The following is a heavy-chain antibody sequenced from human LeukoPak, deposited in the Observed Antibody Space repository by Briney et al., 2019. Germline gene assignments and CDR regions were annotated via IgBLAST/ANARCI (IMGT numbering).Heavy chain of an antibody. CDR1: GGSISSFY. Sequence: PSETLSLTCTVSGGSISSFYWSWIRQPPGKGLEWLGYIYYSGNTNYSPPLKTRVTMSVDTSKNQFSLKLSSVTAADTAVYYCARDWITGTGDAFDISGQGTMVTVSS. D-gene: IGHD1-7*01. J-gene: IGHJ3*02. CDR2: IYYSGNT. V-gene: IGHV4-59*01. CDR3: ARDWITGTGDAFDI.